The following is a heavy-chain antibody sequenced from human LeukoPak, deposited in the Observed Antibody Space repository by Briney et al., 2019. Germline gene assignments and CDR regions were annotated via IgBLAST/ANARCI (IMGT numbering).Heavy chain of an antibody. V-gene: IGHV4-59*01. Sequence: SETLSLTRTVSGGSISSYYWSWIRQPPGKGLEWIGYIYYSGSTNYNPSLKSRVTISVDTSKNQFSLKLSSVTAADTAVYYCARVAGYSSSWYSRGLTPRTWFDPWGQGALVTVSS. CDR3: ARVAGYSSSWYSRGLTPRTWFDP. J-gene: IGHJ5*02. CDR2: IYYSGST. CDR1: GGSISSYY. D-gene: IGHD6-13*01.